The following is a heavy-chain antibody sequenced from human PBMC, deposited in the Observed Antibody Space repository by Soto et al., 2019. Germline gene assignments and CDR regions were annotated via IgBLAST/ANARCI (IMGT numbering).Heavy chain of an antibody. V-gene: IGHV1-46*01. CDR3: ARHGSSCGRDCYQTFYYYYGMDV. CDR2: INPSGGST. Sequence: GASVKISCKASGYTFTSYYMHWVRQAAGQGLEWMGIINPSGGSTSDAQKFQGTVTSTSDTSTSTVYIELSSLRSEDTAVYYCARHGSSCGRDCYQTFYYYYGMDVWRQGPTVTVSS. D-gene: IGHD2-21*02. J-gene: IGHJ6*02. CDR1: GYTFTSYY.